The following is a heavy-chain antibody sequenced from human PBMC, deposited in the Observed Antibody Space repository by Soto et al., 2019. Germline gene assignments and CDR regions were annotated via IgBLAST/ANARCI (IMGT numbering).Heavy chain of an antibody. V-gene: IGHV4-61*01. J-gene: IGHJ4*02. CDR1: GASVSSGRYY. Sequence: PSETLSLTCTVSGASVSSGRYYWSWIRQPPGKGLEWIGYIYYSGTTNYNPSFKSRVTISVDTSKNQFSLKLSSVTAADTAVYYCARVFYYIHYSGQGTLVTVSS. D-gene: IGHD3-10*02. CDR2: IYYSGTT. CDR3: ARVFYYIHY.